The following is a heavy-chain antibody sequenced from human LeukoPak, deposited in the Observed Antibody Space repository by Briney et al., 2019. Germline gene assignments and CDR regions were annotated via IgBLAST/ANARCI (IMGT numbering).Heavy chain of an antibody. CDR3: ARDRSYYDSSGYKYYYYYYMDV. V-gene: IGHV4-4*07. Sequence: SETLSLTCAVYGGSFSGYYWSWIRQPAGKGLEWIGRIYTSGSTNYNPSLKSRVTMSVDTSKNQFSLKLSSVTAADTAVYYCARDRSYYDSSGYKYYYYYYMDVWGKGTTVTVSS. CDR1: GGSFSGYY. J-gene: IGHJ6*03. D-gene: IGHD3-22*01. CDR2: IYTSGST.